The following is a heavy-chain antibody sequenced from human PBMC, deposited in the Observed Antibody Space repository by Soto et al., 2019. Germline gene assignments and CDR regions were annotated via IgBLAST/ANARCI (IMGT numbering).Heavy chain of an antibody. CDR3: AKAVIVVDPYYYGMDV. CDR1: GFTFSSYG. D-gene: IGHD3-22*01. J-gene: IGHJ6*02. Sequence: GGSLRLSCAASGFTFSSYGMHWVRQAPGKGLEWVAVISYDGSNKYYADSVKGRFTISRDNSKDTLYLQMNSLRAEDTAVYYCAKAVIVVDPYYYGMDVWGQGTTVTVSS. V-gene: IGHV3-30*18. CDR2: ISYDGSNK.